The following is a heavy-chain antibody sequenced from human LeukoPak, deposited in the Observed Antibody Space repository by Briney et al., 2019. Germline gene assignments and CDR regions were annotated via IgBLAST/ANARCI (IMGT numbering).Heavy chain of an antibody. CDR3: ARDKPHVLRFLEWSGAYYYYGMDV. J-gene: IGHJ6*02. V-gene: IGHV1-2*02. CDR1: GYTFTGYY. Sequence: ASVKVSCKASGYTFTGYYTHWVRQAPGQGLEWMGWINPNSGGTNYAQKFQGRVTMTRDTSISTAYMELSRLRSDDTAVYYCARDKPHVLRFLEWSGAYYYYGMDVWGQGTTVTVSS. CDR2: INPNSGGT. D-gene: IGHD3-3*01.